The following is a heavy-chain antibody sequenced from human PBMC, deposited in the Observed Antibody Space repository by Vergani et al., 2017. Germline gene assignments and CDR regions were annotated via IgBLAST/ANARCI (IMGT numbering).Heavy chain of an antibody. CDR1: GFTFSSYA. J-gene: IGHJ4*02. Sequence: EVQLLESGGGLVQPGGSLRLSCAASGFTFSSYAMSWVRQAPGKGLEWVSAISGSGGRTYYADSVKGRFTISRDNSKNTLYLQMNSLRAEDTAVYYCAKCTYYDILTGSPFDYWGQGTLVTVSS. D-gene: IGHD3-9*01. CDR3: AKCTYYDILTGSPFDY. CDR2: ISGSGGRT. V-gene: IGHV3-23*01.